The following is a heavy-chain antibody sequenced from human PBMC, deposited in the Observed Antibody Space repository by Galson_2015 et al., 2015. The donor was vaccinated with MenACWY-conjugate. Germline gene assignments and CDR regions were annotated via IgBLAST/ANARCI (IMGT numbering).Heavy chain of an antibody. Sequence: SVKVSCKASGHTFTGYYMHWVRQAPGQGLEWMGWINPNSGGTNYAQKFQGWVTMTRDTSISTAYMELSRLRSDDTAVYYCARGRPGMVYAYYYYYGMDVWGQGTTVTVSS. J-gene: IGHJ6*02. CDR2: INPNSGGT. V-gene: IGHV1-2*04. CDR1: GHTFTGYY. D-gene: IGHD2-8*01. CDR3: ARGRPGMVYAYYYYYGMDV.